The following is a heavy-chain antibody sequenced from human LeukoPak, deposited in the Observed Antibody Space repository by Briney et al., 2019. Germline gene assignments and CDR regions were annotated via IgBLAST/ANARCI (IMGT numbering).Heavy chain of an antibody. D-gene: IGHD2-2*02. CDR1: GFTFSSYW. J-gene: IGHJ5*02. V-gene: IGHV3-74*01. CDR2: INTDGSST. CDR3: ARRSEALLVPAAILVDWFDP. Sequence: GGSLRLSCAASGFTFSSYWMHWVRQAPGMGLVWVSRINTDGSSTSYADSVKGRFTISRDNAKNTLYLQMNSLRAEDTAVYYCARRSEALLVPAAILVDWFDPWGQGTLVTVSS.